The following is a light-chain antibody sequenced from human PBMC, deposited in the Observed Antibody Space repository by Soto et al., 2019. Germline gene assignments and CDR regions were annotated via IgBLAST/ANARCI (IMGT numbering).Light chain of an antibody. CDR3: QQNKDWPGT. J-gene: IGKJ1*01. V-gene: IGKV3D-15*01. CDR2: GAF. CDR1: QSVSSD. Sequence: EIVMTQSPDTLSVSPGERATLSCRASQSVSSDLAWYHQKPGQAPRLLIYGAFNRATGIPARFSGSGSGTEFTLTISSLQSEDFGVYYCQQNKDWPGTFGQGTKVDIK.